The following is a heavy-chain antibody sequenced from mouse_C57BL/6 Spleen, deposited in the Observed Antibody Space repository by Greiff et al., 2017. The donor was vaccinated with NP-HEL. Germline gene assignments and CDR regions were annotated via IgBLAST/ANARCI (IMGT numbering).Heavy chain of an antibody. CDR1: GYAFSSYW. CDR3: ARDDYDEDSY. V-gene: IGHV1-80*01. Sequence: QVHVKQSGAELVKPGASVKISCKASGYAFSSYWMNWVKQRPGKGLEWIGQIYPGDGDTNYNGKFKGKATLTADKSSSTAYMQLSSLTSEDSAVYFCARDDYDEDSYWGQGTTLTVSS. D-gene: IGHD2-4*01. J-gene: IGHJ2*01. CDR2: IYPGDGDT.